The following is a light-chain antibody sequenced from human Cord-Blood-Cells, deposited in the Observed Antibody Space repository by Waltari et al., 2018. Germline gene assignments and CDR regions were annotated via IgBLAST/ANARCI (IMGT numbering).Light chain of an antibody. V-gene: IGLV2-23*01. CDR3: CSYAGSSTYV. CDR2: EGS. Sequence: QSALTQPASVSGSPGPSITLPCTGTSSDLGSSNLASWYQQHPGKAPKLMIYEGSKRPSGVSNRFSGSKSGNTASLTISGLQAEDEADYYCCSYAGSSTYVFGTGTKVTVL. J-gene: IGLJ1*01. CDR1: SSDLGSSNL.